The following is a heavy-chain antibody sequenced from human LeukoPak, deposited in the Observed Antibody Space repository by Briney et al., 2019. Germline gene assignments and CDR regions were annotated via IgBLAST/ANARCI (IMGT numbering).Heavy chain of an antibody. CDR3: ARALTTAKWGYYYYYMDV. V-gene: IGHV4-4*07. CDR2: ICTSGST. CDR1: GGSISSYY. J-gene: IGHJ6*03. D-gene: IGHD4-17*01. Sequence: SETLSLTCTVSGGSISSYYWSWIRQPAGKGLEWIGRICTSGSTNYNPSLKSRVTISVDKSKNQFSLKLSSVTAADTAVYYCARALTTAKWGYYYYYMDVWGKGTTVTVSS.